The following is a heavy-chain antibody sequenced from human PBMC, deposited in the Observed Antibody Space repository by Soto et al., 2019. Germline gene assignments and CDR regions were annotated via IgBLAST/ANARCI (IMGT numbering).Heavy chain of an antibody. J-gene: IGHJ6*02. Sequence: GGSLRLSCAASGFTFSSYGMHWVRQAPGKGLEWAAVIWYDGSNKYYADSVKGRFTISRDNSKNTLYLQMNSLRAEDTAAYYCARDPIPIGMDVWGQGTTVTVSS. CDR1: GFTFSSYG. CDR3: ARDPIPIGMDV. D-gene: IGHD2-2*02. CDR2: IWYDGSNK. V-gene: IGHV3-33*01.